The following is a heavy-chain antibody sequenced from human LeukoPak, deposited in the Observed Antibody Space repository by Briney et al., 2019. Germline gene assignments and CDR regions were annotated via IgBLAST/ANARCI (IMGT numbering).Heavy chain of an antibody. CDR1: GGSFSGYY. J-gene: IGHJ5*02. V-gene: IGHV4-34*01. Sequence: SETLSLTCAVYGGSFSGYYWSWIRQPPGKGLEWIGEINHSGSTNYNPSLKSRVTISVDTSKNQFSLKLISVTAADTAVYYCARGRVAGNNGWFDPWGQGTLVTVSS. CDR3: ARGRVAGNNGWFDP. CDR2: INHSGST. D-gene: IGHD2-8*01.